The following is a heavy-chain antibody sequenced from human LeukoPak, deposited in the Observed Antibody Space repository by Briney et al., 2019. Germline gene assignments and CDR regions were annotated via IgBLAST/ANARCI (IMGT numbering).Heavy chain of an antibody. CDR2: IYHSGST. J-gene: IGHJ4*02. CDR3: ARVVGGWFDY. Sequence: SETLSLTCTVSGGSISSSSYYWGWIRQPPGKGLEWIGEIYHSGSTNYNPSLKSRVTISVDKSKNQFSLKLSSVTAADTAVYYCARVVGGWFDYWGQGTLVTVSS. CDR1: GGSISSSSYY. V-gene: IGHV4-39*07. D-gene: IGHD6-19*01.